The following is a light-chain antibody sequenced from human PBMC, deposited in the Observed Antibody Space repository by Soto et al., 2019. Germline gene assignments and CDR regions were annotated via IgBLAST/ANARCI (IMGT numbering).Light chain of an antibody. CDR2: AAS. V-gene: IGKV1-39*01. CDR3: QQNYSPPPVT. CDR1: QSVARF. J-gene: IGKJ5*01. Sequence: DIQMTQSNSSLSASVGDRFTITCRARQSVARFLNWYQQKPGKAPKLLIFAASSLQSGVPSRFSGSGSGTHFTLTINSLQPEDFATYYCQQNYSPPPVTFGQGRRPE.